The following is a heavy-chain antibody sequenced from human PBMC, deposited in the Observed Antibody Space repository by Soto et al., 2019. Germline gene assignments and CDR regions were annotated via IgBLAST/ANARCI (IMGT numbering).Heavy chain of an antibody. V-gene: IGHV1-18*01. J-gene: IGHJ5*02. D-gene: IGHD1-1*01. CDR1: GYTFTSHG. Sequence: QVQLVQSGAEVKKPGASVKVSCKASGYTFTSHGISWVRQASGQGLEWMGWISAYNGNTKYAQKLQGSVTMTTDTSTSTAYMELRSLRSADTAVYYCARDEAYKWNDGGWFDPWGQGTLVTVSS. CDR3: ARDEAYKWNDGGWFDP. CDR2: ISAYNGNT.